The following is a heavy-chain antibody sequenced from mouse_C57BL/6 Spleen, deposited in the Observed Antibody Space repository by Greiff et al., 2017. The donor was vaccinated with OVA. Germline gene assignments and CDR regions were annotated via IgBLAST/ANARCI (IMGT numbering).Heavy chain of an antibody. Sequence: QVQLKESGPELVKPGASVKLSCKASGYTFTSYDINWVKQRPGQGLEWIGWIYPRDGSTKYNEKFKGKATLTVDTSSSTAYMELHSLTSEDSAVYFCARWNGKSYFDYWGQGTTLTVSS. V-gene: IGHV1-85*01. J-gene: IGHJ2*01. CDR2: IYPRDGST. CDR1: GYTFTSYD. CDR3: ARWNGKSYFDY. D-gene: IGHD2-1*01.